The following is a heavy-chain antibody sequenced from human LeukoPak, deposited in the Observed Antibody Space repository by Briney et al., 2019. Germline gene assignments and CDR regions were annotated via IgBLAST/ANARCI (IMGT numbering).Heavy chain of an antibody. J-gene: IGHJ5*02. Sequence: SETLSLTCAVYGGSFSGYYWSWIRQPPGKGLEWIGEINHSGSTNYNPSLKSRVTIPVDTSKNQFSLKLSSVTAADTAVYYCARVSFSDYVPWGQGTLVTVSS. CDR1: GGSFSGYY. V-gene: IGHV4-34*01. CDR2: INHSGST. CDR3: ARVSFSDYVP. D-gene: IGHD4-17*01.